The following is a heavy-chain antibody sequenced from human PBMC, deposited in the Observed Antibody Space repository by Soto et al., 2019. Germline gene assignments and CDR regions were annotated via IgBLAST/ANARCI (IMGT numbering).Heavy chain of an antibody. J-gene: IGHJ3*01. CDR2: ISINSNYI. D-gene: IGHD3-16*01. Sequence: EVQLVESGGGLVKPGGSLRLSCAASGFPFSRYTMNWVRQAPGKGLEWVASISINSNYIHYADSVKGRFTISRDNAKNSGTLEMHSLGAEDTAVYYCASKGDSTWGPWWGHGTKVIVSS. CDR3: ASKGDSTWGPW. V-gene: IGHV3-21*01. CDR1: GFPFSRYT.